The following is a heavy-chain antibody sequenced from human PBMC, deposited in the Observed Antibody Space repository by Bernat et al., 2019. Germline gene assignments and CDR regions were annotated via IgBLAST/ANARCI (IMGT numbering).Heavy chain of an antibody. Sequence: EVQLVESGGGLVQPGGSLRLSCAASGFTFSSYSMNWVRQAPGKGLEWVSYISSSSTIYYADSVKGRFTISRDNAKSSLYLQMNSLRDEDTGVYYCARDRKDSSGYYPSGSLDYWGQGTLVTVSS. CDR2: ISSSSTI. CDR3: ARDRKDSSGYYPSGSLDY. D-gene: IGHD3-22*01. J-gene: IGHJ4*02. CDR1: GFTFSSYS. V-gene: IGHV3-48*02.